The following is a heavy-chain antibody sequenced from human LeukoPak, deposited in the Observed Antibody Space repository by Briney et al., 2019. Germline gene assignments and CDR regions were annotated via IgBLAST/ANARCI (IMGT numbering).Heavy chain of an antibody. D-gene: IGHD1-1*01. Sequence: SVKVSCKASGGTFSSYAISWVRQAPGQGLEWMGGIIPIFGTANYAQKFQGRVTITADKSTSTAYMELSSLRSEDTAVYYCARNPGRERTSFDIWGQGTMVTVSS. CDR2: IIPIFGTA. J-gene: IGHJ3*02. V-gene: IGHV1-69*06. CDR3: ARNPGRERTSFDI. CDR1: GGTFSSYA.